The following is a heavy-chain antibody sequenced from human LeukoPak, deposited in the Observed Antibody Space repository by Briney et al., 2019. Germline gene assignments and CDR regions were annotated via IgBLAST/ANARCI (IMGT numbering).Heavy chain of an antibody. V-gene: IGHV3-66*01. D-gene: IGHD6-13*01. CDR3: ARSPGLAAAADY. J-gene: IGHJ4*02. Sequence: GGSLRLSCAVSGFTVSSNDMNWVRQAPGKGLELVSVIYTGGNTYYADSVRGRFTISRDNSKNTVYLQMNSLRAEDPAVYYCARSPGLAAAADYWGQGTLVTVSS. CDR2: IYTGGNT. CDR1: GFTVSSND.